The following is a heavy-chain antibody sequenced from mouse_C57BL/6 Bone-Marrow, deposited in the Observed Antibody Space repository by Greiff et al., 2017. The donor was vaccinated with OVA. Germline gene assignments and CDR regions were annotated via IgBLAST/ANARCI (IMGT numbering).Heavy chain of an antibody. D-gene: IGHD1-1*01. J-gene: IGHJ2*01. CDR3: ARDGYYGSSRFDY. V-gene: IGHV5-4*01. Sequence: EVQGVQSGGGLVKPGGSLKLSCAASGFTFSSYAMSWVRQTPEKRLEWVATISDGGGYTYYPDNVKGRFTITGDNAKNKLYLQMSSLKSEDTAMYYCARDGYYGSSRFDYWGQGTTLTVS. CDR2: ISDGGGYT. CDR1: GFTFSSYA.